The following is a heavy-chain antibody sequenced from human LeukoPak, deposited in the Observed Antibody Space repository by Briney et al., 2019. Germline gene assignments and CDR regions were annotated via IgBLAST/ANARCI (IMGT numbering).Heavy chain of an antibody. D-gene: IGHD2-15*01. V-gene: IGHV3-21*01. CDR3: ARDGILFDAFDI. CDR1: GFTFSSYS. J-gene: IGHJ3*02. CDR2: ISSSSSYI. Sequence: PGGSLRLSCAASGFTFSSYSMNWVRQAPGKGLEWVSSISSSSSYIYYADSVKGRFTISRDNAKNSLYLQMNSLRAEDTAVYYCARDGILFDAFDIWGQGTMVTVSS.